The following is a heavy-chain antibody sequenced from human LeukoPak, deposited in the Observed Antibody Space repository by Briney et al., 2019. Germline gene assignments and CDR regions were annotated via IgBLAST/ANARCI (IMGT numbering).Heavy chain of an antibody. CDR1: GFTVSSNY. V-gene: IGHV3-53*01. J-gene: IGHJ3*02. CDR3: AREYYDNSGGENAFDI. Sequence: PGESLRLSCAASGFTVSSNYMNWVRQAPGKGLEWVSVICSGGSTFNADSVEGRFTISRDNSNNTLYLQMNSLRAEDTAMYYCAREYYDNSGGENAFDIWGPGTMVTVSS. CDR2: ICSGGST. D-gene: IGHD3-22*01.